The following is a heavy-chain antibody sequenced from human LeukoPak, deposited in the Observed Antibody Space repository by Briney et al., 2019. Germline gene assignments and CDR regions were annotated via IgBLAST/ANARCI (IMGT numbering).Heavy chain of an antibody. Sequence: SLRLSCAASGFTFSTYGMRWVRQPPGKGLEWVSSIWSDGSNNYYADSVKGRFTISRDNSNNTLYLQMSSLRAEDTAVYSCARRGYYSQLNYLEYWGQGTLVTVSS. V-gene: IGHV3-33*01. CDR3: ARRGYYSQLNYLEY. J-gene: IGHJ4*02. CDR2: IWSDGSNN. D-gene: IGHD4-11*01. CDR1: GFTFSTYG.